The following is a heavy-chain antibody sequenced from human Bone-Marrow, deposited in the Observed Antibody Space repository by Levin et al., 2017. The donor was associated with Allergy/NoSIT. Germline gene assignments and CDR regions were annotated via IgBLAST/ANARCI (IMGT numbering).Heavy chain of an antibody. CDR3: ARNGWPSGGWYFDY. J-gene: IGHJ4*02. V-gene: IGHV1-18*01. CDR2: ISTYNGNT. D-gene: IGHD6-19*01. Sequence: ASVKVSCKASGYTFTNYGISWVRQAPGQGLEWMGWISTYNGNTNFAQKLQDRVTLTTDTSTSTAYMELRSLRSDDTAVYYCARNGWPSGGWYFDYWGQGSLVTVSS. CDR1: GYTFTNYG.